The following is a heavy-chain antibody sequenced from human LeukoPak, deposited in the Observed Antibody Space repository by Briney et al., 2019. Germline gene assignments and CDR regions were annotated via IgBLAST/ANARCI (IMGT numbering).Heavy chain of an antibody. D-gene: IGHD3-16*02. CDR3: ASGFYDYIWGSYRNDAFDI. CDR1: GFTFSSYG. J-gene: IGHJ3*02. V-gene: IGHV3-33*01. CDR2: IRYDGSNK. Sequence: GGSLRLSCAASGFTFSSYGMHWVRQAPGKGLEWVAVIRYDGSNKYYADSVKGRFTISRDNSKNTLYLQMNSLRAEDTAVYYCASGFYDYIWGSYRNDAFDIWGQGTMVTVSS.